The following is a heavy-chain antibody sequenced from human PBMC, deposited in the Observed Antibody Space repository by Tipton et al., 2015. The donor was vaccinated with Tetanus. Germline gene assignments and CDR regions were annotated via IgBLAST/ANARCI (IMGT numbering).Heavy chain of an antibody. J-gene: IGHJ4*02. CDR2: IYPGDSDT. V-gene: IGHV5-51*01. D-gene: IGHD6-19*01. CDR3: ARHPDQSIAVAGTFDY. CDR1: GYSFTSYW. Sequence: EVQLVQSGAEVKKPGESLKISCKGSGYSFTSYWIGWVRQMPGKGLEWMGIIYPGDSDTRYSPSFQGQVTISADKSISTAYLQWSSLKASDTAMYYCARHPDQSIAVAGTFDYWGQGTLVTVSS.